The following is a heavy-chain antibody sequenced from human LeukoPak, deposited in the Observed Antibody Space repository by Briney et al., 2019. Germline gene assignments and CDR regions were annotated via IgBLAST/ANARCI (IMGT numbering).Heavy chain of an antibody. D-gene: IGHD6-19*01. J-gene: IGHJ5*02. CDR2: IYYSGYT. V-gene: IGHV4-59*01. CDR3: ASSKTNGDSSGWYAWFDP. CDR1: GGSISNYY. Sequence: SETLSLTCTVSGGSISNYYWSWIRQPPGKGLEWIGYIYYSGYTNYNPSLKSRVTISVDTSKNQFSLKLSSVTAADTAVYYCASSKTNGDSSGWYAWFDPWGQGTLVTVSS.